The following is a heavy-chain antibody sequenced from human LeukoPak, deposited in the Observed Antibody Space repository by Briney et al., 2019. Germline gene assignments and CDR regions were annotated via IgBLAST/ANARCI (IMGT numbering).Heavy chain of an antibody. J-gene: IGHJ6*03. CDR3: ARDCPPQGAYYYYYYMDV. CDR2: INPNSGGT. Sequence: ASVKVSCKASGYTFTGYYMHWVRQAPGQGLEWMGWINPNSGGTNYAQKFQGRVTMTRDTSISTAYMELSRLRSDDTAVYYCARDCPPQGAYYYYYYMDVWGKGTTVTVSS. D-gene: IGHD2-21*01. CDR1: GYTFTGYY. V-gene: IGHV1-2*02.